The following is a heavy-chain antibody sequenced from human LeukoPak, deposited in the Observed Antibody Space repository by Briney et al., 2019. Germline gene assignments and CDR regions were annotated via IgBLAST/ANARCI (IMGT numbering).Heavy chain of an antibody. Sequence: PSETLSLTCTVSGGSISSYSWSWIRQSAGQGLEWIGRIYSSGSTKYNSSLKSRVTMSVDTSKNQFSLKLTSVTAADTAIYYCARWSSGDYYYVDYWGQGTLVTVSS. D-gene: IGHD3-22*01. CDR1: GGSISSYS. J-gene: IGHJ4*02. CDR3: ARWSSGDYYYVDY. V-gene: IGHV4-4*07. CDR2: IYSSGST.